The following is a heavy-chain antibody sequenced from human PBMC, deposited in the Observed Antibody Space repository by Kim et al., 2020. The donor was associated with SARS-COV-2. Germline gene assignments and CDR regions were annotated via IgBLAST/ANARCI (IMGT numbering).Heavy chain of an antibody. CDR2: IYYSGST. J-gene: IGHJ4*02. CDR1: GGSISSSSYY. V-gene: IGHV4-39*07. CDR3: ARGANDYGDY. Sequence: SETLSLTCTVSGGSISSSSYYWGWIRQPPGKGLEWIGSIYYSGSTYYNPSLKSRVTISVDTSKNQFSLKLSSVTAADTAVYYCARGANDYGDYWGQGTLVTVSS.